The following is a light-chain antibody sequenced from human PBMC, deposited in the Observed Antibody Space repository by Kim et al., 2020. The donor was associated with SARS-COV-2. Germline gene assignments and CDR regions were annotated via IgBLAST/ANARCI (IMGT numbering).Light chain of an antibody. Sequence: SASTGDRVTITCRASQGISSYLAWYQQKPGKAPKLLIYAASTLQSGVPSRFSGSGSGTDFTLTISCLQSEDFATYYCQQYYNYPLTFGGGTKVEI. J-gene: IGKJ4*01. CDR1: QGISSY. CDR3: QQYYNYPLT. V-gene: IGKV1-8*01. CDR2: AAS.